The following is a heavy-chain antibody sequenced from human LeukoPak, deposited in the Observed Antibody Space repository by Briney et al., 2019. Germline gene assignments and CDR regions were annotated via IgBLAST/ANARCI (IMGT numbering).Heavy chain of an antibody. Sequence: GGALRLSCAASGFTFMSFAMNWVRQAPGKGLECVSAISGGGDFAKYADSVKGRFTISRDNSKSTLYLQMNSLRAEDTAVYYCARDSGLVEAAQSGGSCNAFDYWGQGTLVTVSS. CDR3: ARDSGLVEAAQSGGSCNAFDY. J-gene: IGHJ4*02. D-gene: IGHD2-15*01. CDR2: ISGGGDFA. CDR1: GFTFMSFA. V-gene: IGHV3-23*01.